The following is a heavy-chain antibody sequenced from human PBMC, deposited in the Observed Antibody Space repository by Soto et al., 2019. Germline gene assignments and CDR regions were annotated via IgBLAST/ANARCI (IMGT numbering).Heavy chain of an antibody. CDR3: ARDLDGSGSYYTDY. V-gene: IGHV1-18*01. CDR1: GYVFIGYG. J-gene: IGHJ4*02. D-gene: IGHD3-10*01. CDR2: ISRHNGNT. Sequence: RASVKVSCKASGYVFIGYGISWVRQAPGQGLEWMGWISRHNGNTNYAQKFQGRVTMTTDASTSTAYMELRSLRSDDTAVYYCARDLDGSGSYYTDYWGQGTLVTVSS.